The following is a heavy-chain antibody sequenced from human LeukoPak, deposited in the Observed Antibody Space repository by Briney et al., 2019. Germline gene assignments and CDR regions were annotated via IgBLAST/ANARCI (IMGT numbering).Heavy chain of an antibody. CDR1: GYSISSGYY. D-gene: IGHD3-3*01. CDR3: AGLRFLEWSGAFDY. V-gene: IGHV4-38-2*01. CDR2: IYHSGST. Sequence: SETLSLTCAVSGYSISSGYYWGWIRQPPGKGLEWIGSIYHSGSTYYNPSLKSRVTISVDTPKNQFSLKLSSVTAADTAVYYCAGLRFLEWSGAFDYWGQGTLVTVSS. J-gene: IGHJ4*02.